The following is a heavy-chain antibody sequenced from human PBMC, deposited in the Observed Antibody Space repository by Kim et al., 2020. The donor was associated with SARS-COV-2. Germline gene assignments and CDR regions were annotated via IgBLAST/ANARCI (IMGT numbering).Heavy chain of an antibody. V-gene: IGHV3-7*01. CDR3: GREIVVGNGDIDA. Sequence: GGSLRLSCVASGFTFSNYWMSWVRQAPGKGLEWVSNIKGDGSYTYYADSVKGRFTISRDNARRSLYLQLTSLRAEDTAVYYCGREIVVGNGDIDAWGQGTLVTVSS. CDR1: GFTFSNYW. D-gene: IGHD1-26*01. J-gene: IGHJ5*02. CDR2: IKGDGSYT.